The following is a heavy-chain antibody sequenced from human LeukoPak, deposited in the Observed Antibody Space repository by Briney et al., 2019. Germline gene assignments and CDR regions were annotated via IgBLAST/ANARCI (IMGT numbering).Heavy chain of an antibody. D-gene: IGHD3-22*01. CDR1: GYTFTSYD. J-gene: IGHJ4*02. CDR3: ARGSYDSSGYYYVDLDY. V-gene: IGHV1-8*01. CDR2: MNPNSGNT. Sequence: ASVKVSCKASGYTFTSYDINWVRQAPGQGLEWMGWMNPNSGNTGYAQKFQGRVTMTRNTSISTAYMELSSLRSEDTAVYYCARGSYDSSGYYYVDLDYWGQGTLVTVSS.